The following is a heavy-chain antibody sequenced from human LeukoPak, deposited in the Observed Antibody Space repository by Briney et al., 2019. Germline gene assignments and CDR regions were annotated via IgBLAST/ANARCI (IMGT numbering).Heavy chain of an antibody. CDR3: ARKHYYDSSGFFPPMDY. V-gene: IGHV3-66*01. D-gene: IGHD3-22*01. CDR2: IYSGSST. CDR1: GFTVSSNS. J-gene: IGHJ4*02. Sequence: GGSLRLSCAASGFTVSSNSMSWVRQAPGKGLEWVSVIYSGSSTFYADSVKGRFTISRDNSKNTLYLQMNSLRAEDTAVYYCARKHYYDSSGFFPPMDYWGQGTLVTVSS.